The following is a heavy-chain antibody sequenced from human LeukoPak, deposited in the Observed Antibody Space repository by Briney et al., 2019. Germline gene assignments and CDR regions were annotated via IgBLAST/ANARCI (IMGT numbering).Heavy chain of an antibody. CDR1: GGTFSSYA. J-gene: IGHJ5*02. Sequence: ASVKVSCKASGGTFSSYAISWVRQAPGQGLEWMGGIIPIFGTAYYAQKFQGRVTITTDESTSTAYMELSSLRSEDTAVYYCARGLRIAAAGFDPWGQGTLVTVSS. V-gene: IGHV1-69*05. CDR2: IIPIFGTA. D-gene: IGHD6-13*01. CDR3: ARGLRIAAAGFDP.